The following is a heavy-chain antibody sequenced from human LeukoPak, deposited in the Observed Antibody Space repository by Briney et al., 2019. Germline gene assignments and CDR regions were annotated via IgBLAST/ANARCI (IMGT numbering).Heavy chain of an antibody. V-gene: IGHV4-34*01. D-gene: IGHD3-10*01. CDR3: ARGAKGYYYGSGSPRYYFDY. CDR2: IIHSGST. CDR1: GGSFSGYY. J-gene: IGHJ4*02. Sequence: KPSETLSLTCAVYGGSFSGYYWSWIRQPPGKGLEWIGEIIHSGSTNYNPSLKSRVTISVDTSKNQFSLKLSSVTAADTAVYYCARGAKGYYYGSGSPRYYFDYWGQGTLVTVSS.